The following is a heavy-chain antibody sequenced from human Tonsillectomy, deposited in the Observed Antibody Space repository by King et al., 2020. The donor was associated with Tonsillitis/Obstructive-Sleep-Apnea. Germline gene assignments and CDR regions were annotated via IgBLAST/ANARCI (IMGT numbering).Heavy chain of an antibody. CDR3: ETDWGSYRQGGY. CDR1: GFTFSSYA. CDR2: IGVTGIIT. V-gene: IGHV3-23*04. J-gene: IGHJ4*02. D-gene: IGHD3-16*02. Sequence: VQLVESGGGLIQPGGSLRLSCVASGFTFSSYAMSWVRQAPGKGLEWVSTIGVTGIITYYADSVKGRFTISRDSSKNTLYLQMDSLRVEDTAVYYCETDWGSYRQGGYWGQGTLVTVSS.